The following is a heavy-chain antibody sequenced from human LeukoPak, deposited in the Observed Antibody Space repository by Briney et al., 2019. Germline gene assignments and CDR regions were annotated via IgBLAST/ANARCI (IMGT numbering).Heavy chain of an antibody. CDR1: GGTFSSYA. CDR2: IIPIFGTA. D-gene: IGHD3-3*01. Sequence: GASVKVSCKASGGTFSSYAISWVRQAPGQGLEWMGGIIPIFGTANYAQKFQGRVTITADESTSTAYMELSSLRSEDTAVYYCASSTFWSGYPFYYYGMDVWGQGTTVTASS. V-gene: IGHV1-69*13. CDR3: ASSTFWSGYPFYYYGMDV. J-gene: IGHJ6*02.